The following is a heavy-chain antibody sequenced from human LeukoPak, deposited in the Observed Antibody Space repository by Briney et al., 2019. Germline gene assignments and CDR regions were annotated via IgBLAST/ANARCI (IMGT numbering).Heavy chain of an antibody. CDR2: ISYDGSNK. CDR1: GFTFSSYA. Sequence: PGRSLRLSCAASGFTFSSYAMHWVRQAPGKGLEWVAVISYDGSNKYYADSVKGRFTISRDNSKNTLYLQMNSLRAEDTAVYYCARAYYYGSGSYYNWDYWGQGTLVTVSS. CDR3: ARAYYYGSGSYYNWDY. J-gene: IGHJ4*02. D-gene: IGHD3-10*01. V-gene: IGHV3-30-3*01.